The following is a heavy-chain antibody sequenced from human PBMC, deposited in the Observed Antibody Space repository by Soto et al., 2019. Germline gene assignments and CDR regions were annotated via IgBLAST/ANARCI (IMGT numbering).Heavy chain of an antibody. D-gene: IGHD6-6*01. CDR1: GGSISSYY. V-gene: IGHV4-59*01. CDR2: IYYSGST. J-gene: IGHJ6*02. CDR3: ARDPRGIAAREYGMDV. Sequence: SETLSLTCTVSGGSISSYYWSWIRQPPGKGLEWIGYIYYSGSTNYNPSLKSRVTISVDTSKNQFSLKLSSVTAADTAVYYCARDPRGIAAREYGMDVWGQGTTVTVSS.